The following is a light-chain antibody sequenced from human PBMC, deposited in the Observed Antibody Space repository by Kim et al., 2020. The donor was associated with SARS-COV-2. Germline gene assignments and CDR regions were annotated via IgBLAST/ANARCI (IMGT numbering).Light chain of an antibody. Sequence: CPVDRATLSCRASQSVTSSYLAWYQQKPGQAPRLLIYGASSRATGIPDRFSGSGSGTDFTLTISRLEPEDFAVYYCQQYGSSPLTFGGGTKVDIK. V-gene: IGKV3-20*01. CDR1: QSVTSSY. J-gene: IGKJ4*01. CDR3: QQYGSSPLT. CDR2: GAS.